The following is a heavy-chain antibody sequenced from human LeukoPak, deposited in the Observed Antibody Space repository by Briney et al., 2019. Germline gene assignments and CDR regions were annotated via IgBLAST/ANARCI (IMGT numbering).Heavy chain of an antibody. CDR3: ARSGRSAAGRDTFDV. D-gene: IGHD6-13*01. CDR2: IYPGDSEA. J-gene: IGHJ3*01. V-gene: IGHV5-51*01. CDR1: GYNFNNYW. Sequence: GESLQISCKASGYNFNNYWIAWVRQTPGKGLEWMGTIYPGDSEARYSPSFQGQVTFTADKSTTNAFLQWSSLKASDTAMYYCARSGRSAAGRDTFDVWGQGTVVIVSS.